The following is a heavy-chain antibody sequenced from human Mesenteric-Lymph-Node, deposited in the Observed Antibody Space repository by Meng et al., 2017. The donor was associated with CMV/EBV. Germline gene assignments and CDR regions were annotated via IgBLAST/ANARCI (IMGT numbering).Heavy chain of an antibody. D-gene: IGHD3-16*01. V-gene: IGHV7-4-1*02. Sequence: KASGYTCTSYAMNWVRQAPGQGLEWMGWINTNTGNPTYAQGFTGRFVFSLDTSVSTAYLQISSLKAEDTAVYYCARVRGVMRYWYFDLWGRGTLVTVSS. J-gene: IGHJ2*01. CDR1: GYTCTSYA. CDR3: ARVRGVMRYWYFDL. CDR2: INTNTGNP.